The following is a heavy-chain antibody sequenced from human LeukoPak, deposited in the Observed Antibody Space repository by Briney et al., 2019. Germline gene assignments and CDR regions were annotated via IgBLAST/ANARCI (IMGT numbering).Heavy chain of an antibody. CDR2: FDPEDGET. D-gene: IGHD2-15*01. J-gene: IGHJ4*02. V-gene: IGHV1-24*01. Sequence: ASVKVCCKVSGYTLTELSMHWVRQAPGKGLEWMGGFDPEDGETIYAQKFQGRVTMTEDTSTDTAYMELSSLRSEDTAVYYCATVGYCSGGSCYDYWGQGTLVTVSS. CDR1: GYTLTELS. CDR3: ATVGYCSGGSCYDY.